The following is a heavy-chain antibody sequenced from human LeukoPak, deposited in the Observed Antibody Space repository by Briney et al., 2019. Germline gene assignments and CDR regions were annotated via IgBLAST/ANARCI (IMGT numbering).Heavy chain of an antibody. CDR1: GYTFDDYA. Sequence: SVKVSCKASGYTFDDYAISRVRQAPGQGLEWMGWIYTYKGDTITAQKFQGRVTLTTDTTTTTASMELRSLRSDDTAFYYCARDSAILGIFFDSWGQGTLVTVSS. CDR2: IYTYKGDT. V-gene: IGHV1-18*01. D-gene: IGHD2/OR15-2a*01. J-gene: IGHJ4*02. CDR3: ARDSAILGIFFDS.